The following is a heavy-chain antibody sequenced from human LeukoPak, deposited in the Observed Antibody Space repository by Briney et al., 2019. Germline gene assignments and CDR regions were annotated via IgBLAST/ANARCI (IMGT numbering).Heavy chain of an antibody. CDR1: GFTFSTSD. V-gene: IGHV3-21*04. Sequence: PGGSLRLSCATSGFTFSTSDMHWVRQAPGKGLEWVSSINSGSSHIYYADSVKGRFTISRDNSKNTLYLQMNSLRAEDTAVYYCARSGYKALLPARRVYYFDYWGQGTLVTVSS. J-gene: IGHJ4*02. D-gene: IGHD5-12*01. CDR2: INSGSSHI. CDR3: ARSGYKALLPARRVYYFDY.